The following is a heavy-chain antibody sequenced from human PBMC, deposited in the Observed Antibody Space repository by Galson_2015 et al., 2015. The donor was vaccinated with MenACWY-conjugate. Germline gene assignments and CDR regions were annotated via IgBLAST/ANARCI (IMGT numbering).Heavy chain of an antibody. Sequence: SLRLSCAASGFTFSSYSMNWVRQTPGKGLEWVSYISSSSSTIYYADSVKGRFTISRDNAKNSLYLQMKSLRAEDTAVYYCARAPRWLVPFDYWGQGTPVTVSS. CDR2: ISSSSSTI. V-gene: IGHV3-48*04. CDR1: GFTFSSYS. J-gene: IGHJ4*02. CDR3: ARAPRWLVPFDY. D-gene: IGHD6-19*01.